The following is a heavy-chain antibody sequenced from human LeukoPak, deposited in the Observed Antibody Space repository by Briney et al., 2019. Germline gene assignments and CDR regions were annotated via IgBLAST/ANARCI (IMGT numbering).Heavy chain of an antibody. V-gene: IGHV3-21*01. Sequence: GGSLRLSCAASGFTFSSYSVNWVRQAPGKGLEWVSSISSSSSYIYYADSVKGRFTISRGNAKNSLYLQMNSLRAEDTAVCYCARDGNAAVADLWGQGTLVTVSS. J-gene: IGHJ4*02. CDR1: GFTFSSYS. CDR3: ARDGNAAVADL. D-gene: IGHD6-19*01. CDR2: ISSSSSYI.